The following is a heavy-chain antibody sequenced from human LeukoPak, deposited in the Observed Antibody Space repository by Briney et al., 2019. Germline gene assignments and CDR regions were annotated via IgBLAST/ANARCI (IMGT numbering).Heavy chain of an antibody. V-gene: IGHV3-30*18. J-gene: IGHJ4*02. CDR1: GFTFSSYG. CDR2: ISYDGSNK. Sequence: GRSLRLSCAASGFTFSSYGMHWVRQAPGKGLEWVAVISYDGSNKYYADSVKGRFTISRDNSKNTLYLQMNSLRAEDTAVYYCAKDGVATITGFDYWGQGTLVTVSS. CDR3: AKDGVATITGFDY. D-gene: IGHD5-12*01.